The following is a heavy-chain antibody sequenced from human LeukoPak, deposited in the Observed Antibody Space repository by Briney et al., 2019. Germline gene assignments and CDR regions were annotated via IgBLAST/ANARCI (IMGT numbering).Heavy chain of an antibody. CDR1: GFTFSSYS. CDR2: ISSSSSYI. Sequence: GGSLRLSCAASGFTFSSYSMNWVRQAPGKGLEWVSSISSSSSYIYYADSVKGRFTISRDNAKNSLYLQMNSLRAEDTAVYYCARVLYYYYDSSGSDAFDIWGQGTMVTVSS. CDR3: ARVLYYYYDSSGSDAFDI. D-gene: IGHD3-22*01. V-gene: IGHV3-21*01. J-gene: IGHJ3*02.